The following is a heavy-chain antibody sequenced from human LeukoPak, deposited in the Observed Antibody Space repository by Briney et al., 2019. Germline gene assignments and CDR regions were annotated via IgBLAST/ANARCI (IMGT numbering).Heavy chain of an antibody. CDR3: ARLGARQMLEY. V-gene: IGHV3-7*01. J-gene: IGHJ4*02. CDR1: GFTFSGYP. Sequence: GGSLRLSCAASGFTFSGYPIHWVRQAPGKGLEWVANIKQDGGQIYYLESVKGRFTVSRDNAKNSLYLQMNSLRAEDTAVYYCARLGARQMLEYWGQGTLVTVSS. D-gene: IGHD4-17*01. CDR2: IKQDGGQI.